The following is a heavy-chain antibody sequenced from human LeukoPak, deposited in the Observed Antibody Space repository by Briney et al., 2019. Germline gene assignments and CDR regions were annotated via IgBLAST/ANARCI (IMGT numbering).Heavy chain of an antibody. CDR2: ISSSSSYI. J-gene: IGHJ4*02. D-gene: IGHD4-11*01. Sequence: PGGPLRLSCAASGFTFSSYSMNWVRQAPGKGLEWVSSISSSSSYIYYADSVKGRFTISRDNAKNSLYLQMNSLRAEDTAVYYCARDSSDYPFDYWGQGTLVTVSS. CDR1: GFTFSSYS. V-gene: IGHV3-21*01. CDR3: ARDSSDYPFDY.